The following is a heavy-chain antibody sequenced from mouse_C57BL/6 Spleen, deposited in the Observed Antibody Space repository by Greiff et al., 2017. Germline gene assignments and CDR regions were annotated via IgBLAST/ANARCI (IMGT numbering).Heavy chain of an antibody. CDR2: IDPANGNT. V-gene: IGHV14-3*01. D-gene: IGHD2-4*01. CDR1: GFNIKNTY. CDR3: APLYDYDVHYYAMDY. J-gene: IGHJ4*01. Sequence: VQLQQSVAELVRPGASVKLSCTASGFNIKNTYMHWVKQRPEQGLEWIGRIDPANGNTKYAPKFQGKATITADTSSNTAYLQLRSLTSEDPAIFYCAPLYDYDVHYYAMDYWGQGTSVTVSS.